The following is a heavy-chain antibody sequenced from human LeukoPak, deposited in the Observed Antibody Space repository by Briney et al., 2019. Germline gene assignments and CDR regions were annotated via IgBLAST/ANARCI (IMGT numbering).Heavy chain of an antibody. CDR1: GGSISSGGYY. D-gene: IGHD3-10*01. J-gene: IGHJ4*02. V-gene: IGHV4-31*03. CDR3: ARATVRGVIIDYFDY. Sequence: SETLSLTCTVSGGSISSGGYYWSWIRQHPGKGLEWIGYIYYSGSTYYNPSLKSRVTISVDTSKNQFSLKLSSVTAADTAVYYRARATVRGVIIDYFDYWGQGTLVTVSS. CDR2: IYYSGST.